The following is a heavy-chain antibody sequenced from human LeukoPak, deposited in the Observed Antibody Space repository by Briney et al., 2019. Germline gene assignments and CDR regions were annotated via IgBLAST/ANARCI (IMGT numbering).Heavy chain of an antibody. CDR2: IYYSGNT. D-gene: IGHD6-13*01. J-gene: IGHJ6*02. CDR3: AGALIAAAAPGDYYYYGRDV. V-gene: IGHV4-59*01. CDR1: GGSISIYY. Sequence: SETLSLTYTVSGGSISIYYGSWIRQPPGKGREWIGYIYYSGNTNYNPSLKSRVTISVDTSKNQFSLKLSSVTAADTAVYYCAGALIAAAAPGDYYYYGRDVWGQGTTVTVCS.